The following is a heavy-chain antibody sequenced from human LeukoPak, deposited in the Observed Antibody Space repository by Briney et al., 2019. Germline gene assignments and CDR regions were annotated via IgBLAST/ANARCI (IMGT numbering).Heavy chain of an antibody. CDR2: ISSSSSTI. J-gene: IGHJ4*02. Sequence: GGSLRLSCAALGFTFSSYSRNWVGQAPGRGLGGVSYISSSSSTIYYADSVKGRFTISRDNAKNSLYLQMNSLRAEDTAVYYCARDQDYHPGYSSGWYYWGQGTLVTVSS. D-gene: IGHD6-19*01. V-gene: IGHV3-48*01. CDR1: GFTFSSYS. CDR3: ARDQDYHPGYSSGWYY.